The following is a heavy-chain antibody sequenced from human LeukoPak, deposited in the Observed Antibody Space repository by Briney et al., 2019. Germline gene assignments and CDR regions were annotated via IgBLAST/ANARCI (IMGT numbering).Heavy chain of an antibody. D-gene: IGHD3-22*01. V-gene: IGHV3-74*01. CDR2: INSDGSST. CDR1: GFTFSSYW. Sequence: GGSLRLSCAASGFTFSSYWMHWVRQAPGKGLVWVSRINSDGSSTSYADSVKGRFTISRDSSKSTLYLQMNSLRAEDTAIYYCAKNHDSNGYHTDDAFDIWGQGTMVTVSS. J-gene: IGHJ3*02. CDR3: AKNHDSNGYHTDDAFDI.